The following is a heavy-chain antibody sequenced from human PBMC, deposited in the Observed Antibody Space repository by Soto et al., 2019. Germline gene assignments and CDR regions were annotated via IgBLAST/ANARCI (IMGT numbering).Heavy chain of an antibody. CDR2: IIPIFGTA. CDR1: GGTFSSYA. V-gene: IGHV1-69*13. Sequence: GASVKVSCKASGGTFSSYAISWLRQAPGQGLEWMGGIIPIFGTANYAQKFQGRVTITADESTSTAYMELSSLRSEDTAVYYCARGNREDFWSGSYGMDVWGQGTTVTVSS. CDR3: ARGNREDFWSGSYGMDV. D-gene: IGHD3-3*01. J-gene: IGHJ6*02.